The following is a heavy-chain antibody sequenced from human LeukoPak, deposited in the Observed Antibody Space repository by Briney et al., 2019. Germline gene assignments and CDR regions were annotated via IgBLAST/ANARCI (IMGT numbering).Heavy chain of an antibody. CDR1: GYTFTGYY. V-gene: IGHV1-2*06. CDR3: ARDVGLWLLNRGD. Sequence: ASVKVSCKASGYTFTGYYMHWVRQAPGQGLEWKGRINPNSGGTNYAQKFQGRVTMTRDTSISTAYMELSRLRSDDTAVYYCARDVGLWLLNRGDWGQGTLVTVSS. D-gene: IGHD5-24*01. CDR2: INPNSGGT. J-gene: IGHJ4*02.